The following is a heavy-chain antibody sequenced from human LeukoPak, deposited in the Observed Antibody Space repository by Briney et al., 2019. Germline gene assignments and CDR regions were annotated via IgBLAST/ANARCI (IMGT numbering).Heavy chain of an antibody. V-gene: IGHV1-8*03. J-gene: IGHJ6*03. CDR1: GYTFTSYD. Sequence: ASVKVSCKASGYTFTSYDINWVRQATGQGLEWMGWMNPNSGNTGYAQKFQGRVTITRNTSISTAYMELSSLRSEDTAVYYCARGGYGGNTLLGYYYYMDVWGKGTTVTVSS. CDR3: ARGGYGGNTLLGYYYYMDV. CDR2: MNPNSGNT. D-gene: IGHD4-23*01.